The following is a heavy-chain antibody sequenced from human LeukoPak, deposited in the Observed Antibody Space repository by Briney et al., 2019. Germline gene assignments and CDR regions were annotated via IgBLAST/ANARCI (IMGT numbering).Heavy chain of an antibody. J-gene: IGHJ1*01. Sequence: ASVKVSCKVSGYTLTELSMHWVRQAPGKGLEWMGGFDPEDGETIYAQKFQGRVTMTEDTSTDTAYMELSSLRSEDTAVYYCATVRSGLYYDRSPEYFQHWGQGTLVTVSS. V-gene: IGHV1-24*01. D-gene: IGHD3-22*01. CDR2: FDPEDGET. CDR1: GYTLTELS. CDR3: ATVRSGLYYDRSPEYFQH.